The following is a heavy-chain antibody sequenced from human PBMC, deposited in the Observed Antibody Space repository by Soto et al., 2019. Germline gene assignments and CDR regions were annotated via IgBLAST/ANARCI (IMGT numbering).Heavy chain of an antibody. Sequence: QVQLVESGGGVVQPGRSLRLSCAASGFTFTRCAMHWVRQAPGKGLEWVAAISYEGSNKYYRDSVKGRFTISRDNPKNMLYRQINTLRPEDTAMFYCARDAAAVGGYWHFALWGSGTLVTVAS. CDR2: ISYEGSNK. J-gene: IGHJ2*01. V-gene: IGHV3-30-3*01. D-gene: IGHD6-25*01. CDR3: ARDAAAVGGYWHFAL. CDR1: GFTFTRCA.